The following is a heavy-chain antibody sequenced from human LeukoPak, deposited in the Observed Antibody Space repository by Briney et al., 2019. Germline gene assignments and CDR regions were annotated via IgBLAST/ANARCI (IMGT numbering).Heavy chain of an antibody. CDR3: AASLPNIVVVPATKGPFGY. CDR1: EFTFSSYW. Sequence: PGGSLRLSCAASEFTFSSYWMSWVRQAPGKGLEWVANIKQDGGQIYYLESVKGRFTVSRDNAKNSLYLQMNSLRAEDTAVYYCAASLPNIVVVPATKGPFGYWGQGALVTVSS. D-gene: IGHD2-2*01. CDR2: IKQDGGQI. V-gene: IGHV3-7*01. J-gene: IGHJ4*02.